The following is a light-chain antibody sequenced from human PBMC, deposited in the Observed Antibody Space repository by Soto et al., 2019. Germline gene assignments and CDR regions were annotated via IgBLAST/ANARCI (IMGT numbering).Light chain of an antibody. CDR2: DVS. Sequence: QSALTQPASVSGSPGQSITISCTGTSSDVGAYNYVSWYQQHPGKAPKLMIYDVSNRPSGVSNRFSGSKSGNTASLTISGLQAEDEADYYCTSFTSASTQGFGGGTKLPVL. V-gene: IGLV2-14*01. CDR1: SSDVGAYNY. J-gene: IGLJ2*01. CDR3: TSFTSASTQG.